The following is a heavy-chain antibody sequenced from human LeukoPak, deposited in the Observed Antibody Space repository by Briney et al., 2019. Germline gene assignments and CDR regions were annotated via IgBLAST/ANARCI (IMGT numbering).Heavy chain of an antibody. D-gene: IGHD2-8*01. CDR3: ARSGGVYAINYYYYYGMDV. Sequence: GGSLRLSCAASGFTFSSYSMNWVRQAPGKGLEWVSSISSSSSYIYYADSVKGRFTISRDNAKNSLYLQMNSLRAEDTAVYYCARSGGVYAINYYYYYGMDVWGQGTTVTVSS. J-gene: IGHJ6*02. CDR2: ISSSSSYI. CDR1: GFTFSSYS. V-gene: IGHV3-21*01.